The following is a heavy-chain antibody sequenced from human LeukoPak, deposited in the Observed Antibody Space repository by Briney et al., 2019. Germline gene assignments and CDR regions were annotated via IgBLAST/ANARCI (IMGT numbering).Heavy chain of an antibody. J-gene: IGHJ6*03. CDR1: GYTFTSYG. CDR2: ISAYNGNT. V-gene: IGHV1-18*01. CDR3: ARDHLERLEWLSYYYYYYMDV. D-gene: IGHD3-3*01. Sequence: ASVKVSCKASGYTFTSYGISWVRQAPGQGLEWMGWISAYNGNTNYAQKLQGRVTMTTDTSTSTAYMELRSLRAEDTAVYYCARDHLERLEWLSYYYYYYMDVWGKGTTVTVSS.